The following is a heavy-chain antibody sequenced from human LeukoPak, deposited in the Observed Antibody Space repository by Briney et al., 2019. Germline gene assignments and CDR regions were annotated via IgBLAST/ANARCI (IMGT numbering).Heavy chain of an antibody. Sequence: SETLSLTCTVSGYSISRGYYWGWIRQPPGKGREWIGSFYHSVSTYYNPSLKSRVTISVDTSKNQFSLKLSSVTAADTAVYYCARDKGNYVWGSYKYWGQGTLVTVSS. CDR2: FYHSVST. CDR1: GYSISRGYY. CDR3: ARDKGNYVWGSYKY. V-gene: IGHV4-38-2*02. D-gene: IGHD3-16*01. J-gene: IGHJ4*02.